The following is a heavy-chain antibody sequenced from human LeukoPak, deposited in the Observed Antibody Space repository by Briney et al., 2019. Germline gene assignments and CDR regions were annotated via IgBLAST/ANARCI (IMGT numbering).Heavy chain of an antibody. Sequence: GESLKISCKGSGYSFTSYWIGWVRQMPGKGLEWMGIIYPGDSDTRYSPSFQGQVTISADKSISTAYLQWSSLKASDTAMYYCATRLNYCSGGSCLGYWGQGTLVTVSS. V-gene: IGHV5-51*01. CDR2: IYPGDSDT. D-gene: IGHD2-15*01. CDR3: ATRLNYCSGGSCLGY. CDR1: GYSFTSYW. J-gene: IGHJ4*02.